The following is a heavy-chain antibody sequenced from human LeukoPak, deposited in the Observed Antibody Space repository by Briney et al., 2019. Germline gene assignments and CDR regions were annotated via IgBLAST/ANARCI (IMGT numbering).Heavy chain of an antibody. CDR2: IHYSGST. D-gene: IGHD1-14*01. Sequence: SETLSLTCTVSGGSIDNYFWNWVRQSPGKGLEWIGYIHYSGSTIYNPSLKSRVTIFKDTTNNHFSLSVTSVTAADTAVYYCARALSRKAAFDLWGQGSMVTVSS. V-gene: IGHV4-59*13. J-gene: IGHJ3*01. CDR3: ARALSRKAAFDL. CDR1: GGSIDNYF.